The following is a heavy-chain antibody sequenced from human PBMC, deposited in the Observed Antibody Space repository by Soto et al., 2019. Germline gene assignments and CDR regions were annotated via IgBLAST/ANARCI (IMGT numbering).Heavy chain of an antibody. D-gene: IGHD2-2*01. J-gene: IGHJ4*02. V-gene: IGHV1-18*01. CDR1: GYTFTTYG. Sequence: ASVKVSCKASGYTFTTYGISWVRQAPGQGLERMAWISPYDGNTHYARNVQGRVTVTTDTSTSTAYMELRDLRSDDTALYYFARDDRDYCRTTSCPYFDFWGQGTLVTVSS. CDR2: ISPYDGNT. CDR3: ARDDRDYCRTTSCPYFDF.